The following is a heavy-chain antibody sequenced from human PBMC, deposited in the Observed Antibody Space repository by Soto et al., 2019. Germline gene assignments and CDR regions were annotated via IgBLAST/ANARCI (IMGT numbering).Heavy chain of an antibody. CDR1: VFTFSSYA. D-gene: IGHD3-3*01. J-gene: IGHJ4*02. CDR2: ISGSGGST. Sequence: PGGSLRLSCAASVFTFSSYAMSWVRQAPGKGLEWVSAISGSGGSTYYADSVKGRFTIARDNSKNTLYLQMNSLRAEDTAVYYCAKPSDFWSGYYWGQGTLVTVSS. V-gene: IGHV3-23*01. CDR3: AKPSDFWSGYY.